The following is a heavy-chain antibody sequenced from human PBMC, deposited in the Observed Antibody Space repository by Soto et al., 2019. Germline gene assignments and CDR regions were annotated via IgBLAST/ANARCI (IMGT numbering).Heavy chain of an antibody. Sequence: SETLSLTCTVSGGSVSSGSYYWSWIRQPPGKGLEWIGYIYYSGSTNYNPSLKSRVTISVDTSKNQFSLKLSSVTAADTAVYYCARYDRTTVGFDYWGQGTLVTVSS. CDR1: GGSVSSGSYY. CDR3: ARYDRTTVGFDY. D-gene: IGHD4-17*01. CDR2: IYYSGST. V-gene: IGHV4-61*01. J-gene: IGHJ4*02.